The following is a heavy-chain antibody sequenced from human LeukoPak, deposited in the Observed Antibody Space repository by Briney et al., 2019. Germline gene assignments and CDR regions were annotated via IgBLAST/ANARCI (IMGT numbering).Heavy chain of an antibody. D-gene: IGHD3-22*01. CDR2: ISYDGSNK. J-gene: IGHJ4*02. CDR1: GFTFSSYA. CDR3: ARDLGYYDSSGYYLYYFDY. V-gene: IGHV3-30-3*01. Sequence: GGSLRLSCAASGFTFSSYAMHWVRQAPGKGLEWVAVISYDGSNKYYADSVKGRFTISRDNSKNTLYLQMNSLRAEDTAVYYCARDLGYYDSSGYYLYYFDYWGQGTLVTVSS.